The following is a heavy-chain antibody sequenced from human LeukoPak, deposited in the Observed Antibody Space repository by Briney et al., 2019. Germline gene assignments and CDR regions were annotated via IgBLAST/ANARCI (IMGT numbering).Heavy chain of an antibody. D-gene: IGHD3-3*01. V-gene: IGHV1-8*01. CDR3: ARGRPITIFGVVIRTDLDY. J-gene: IGHJ4*02. CDR1: GYTFTSYD. CDR2: MNPNSGNT. Sequence: ASVKVSCKASGYTFTSYDINWVRQATGQGLEWMGWMNPNSGNTGYAQKFQGRVTMTRNTSISTAYMVLSSLRSEDTAVYYCARGRPITIFGVVIRTDLDYWGQGTLVTVSS.